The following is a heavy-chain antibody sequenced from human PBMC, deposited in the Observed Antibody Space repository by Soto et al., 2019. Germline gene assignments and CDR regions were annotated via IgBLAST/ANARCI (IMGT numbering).Heavy chain of an antibody. CDR2: VYWDDDE. Sequence: QITLKESGPTLVRPTQTLTLTCTFSGFSLTTTGVGVGWVRKSPQKTLDWLALVYWDDDERYSPYLKNRLTITTDASKNQVIFTMTNMDPVDTGTYFCAHRLGYCSSTSCDSWFDSWGQGTLVTVSS. J-gene: IGHJ5*01. CDR1: GFSLTTTGVG. V-gene: IGHV2-5*02. CDR3: AHRLGYCSSTSCDSWFDS. D-gene: IGHD2-2*02.